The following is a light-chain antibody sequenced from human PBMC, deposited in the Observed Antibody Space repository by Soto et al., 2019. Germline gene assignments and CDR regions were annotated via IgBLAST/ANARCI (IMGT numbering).Light chain of an antibody. Sequence: QSALTQTASVSGSPGQSITMSCTGTSSDVGGYNFVSWYQQHPGRAPQLIIYEVRNRPSGISFRFSGSKSGNTASLTISGLQAEDEADYYCSSYTSKSSLIFGGGTKLTVL. CDR2: EVR. CDR1: SSDVGGYNF. V-gene: IGLV2-14*01. CDR3: SSYTSKSSLI. J-gene: IGLJ2*01.